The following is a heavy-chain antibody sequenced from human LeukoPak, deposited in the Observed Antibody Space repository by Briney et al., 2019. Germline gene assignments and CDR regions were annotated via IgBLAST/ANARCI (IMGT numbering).Heavy chain of an antibody. D-gene: IGHD3-16*01. Sequence: ASVKVSCKASGYTFTGYYMHWVRHAPRQGLEWMGWINPNSGGTNYARKLQGRVTMTRDTSISTAYMELSRLRSDDTAVYYCANPWGEDTTGYFDYWGQGTLVTVSS. CDR1: GYTFTGYY. CDR2: INPNSGGT. CDR3: ANPWGEDTTGYFDY. J-gene: IGHJ4*02. V-gene: IGHV1-2*02.